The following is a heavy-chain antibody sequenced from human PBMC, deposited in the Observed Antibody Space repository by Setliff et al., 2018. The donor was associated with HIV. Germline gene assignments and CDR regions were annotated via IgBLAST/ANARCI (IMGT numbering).Heavy chain of an antibody. CDR1: GFLMTAYG. V-gene: IGHV1-18*01. J-gene: IGHJ6*02. Sequence: ASVKVSCKISGFLMTAYGINWVRQAPGQGPERMGWVTSYNNKADFAPKFQGRVTLTTDTFTSTAYMELRSLRSDDTAVYYCARGGDPPDYFLGMDVWGQGTSVTVSS. CDR2: VTSYNNKA. D-gene: IGHD2-21*02. CDR3: ARGGDPPDYFLGMDV.